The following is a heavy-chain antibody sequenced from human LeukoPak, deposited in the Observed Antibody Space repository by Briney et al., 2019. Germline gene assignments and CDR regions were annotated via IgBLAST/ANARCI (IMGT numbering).Heavy chain of an antibody. CDR1: GYTFTSYY. Sequence: ASVKVSCKAFGYTFTSYYMHWVRQAPGQGLEWMGIITPSGGSTTYAQKFQGRATMTRDTSTSTVYMELYSLRSEDTAVYCCGRGAVVGGYYYYGMDVWGQGTTVTVSS. V-gene: IGHV1-46*01. D-gene: IGHD2-2*01. CDR2: ITPSGGST. CDR3: GRGAVVGGYYYYGMDV. J-gene: IGHJ6*02.